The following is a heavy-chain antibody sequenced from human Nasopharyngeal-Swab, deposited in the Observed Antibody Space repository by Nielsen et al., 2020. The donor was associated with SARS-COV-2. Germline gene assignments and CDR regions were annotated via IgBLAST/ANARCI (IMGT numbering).Heavy chain of an antibody. CDR2: IYYSGNT. D-gene: IGHD4-17*01. Sequence: WIRQPPGKGLEWMGYIYYSGNTNYNPSLKSRLTISVDTSKNQFSLRLISVTAADTAVYYCAREDASPTVFFDSWGQGMLVTVSS. CDR3: AREDASPTVFFDS. J-gene: IGHJ4*02. V-gene: IGHV4-59*01.